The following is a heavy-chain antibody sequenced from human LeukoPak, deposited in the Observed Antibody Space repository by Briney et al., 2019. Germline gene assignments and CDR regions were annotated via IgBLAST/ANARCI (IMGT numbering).Heavy chain of an antibody. D-gene: IGHD6-13*01. CDR3: ARTGIAAAAPYYYYYGMDV. CDR1: GGSISSYY. CDR2: IYYSGST. J-gene: IGHJ6*02. Sequence: SETLSLTCTVSGGSISSYYWSWIRQPPGKGLEWIGYIYYSGSTNYNPSLKSRVTISVDTSKNQFSLKLSSVTAADTAVYYCARTGIAAAAPYYYYYGMDVWGQGITVTVSS. V-gene: IGHV4-59*08.